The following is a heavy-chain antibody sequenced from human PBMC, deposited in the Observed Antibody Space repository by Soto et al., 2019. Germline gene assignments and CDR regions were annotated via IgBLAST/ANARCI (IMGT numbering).Heavy chain of an antibody. V-gene: IGHV3-11*01. Sequence: GVSLRLSCAASGFTFSDYYMSWIRQAPGEGLEWVAYISSSGSSLYYADSVKGRFTISRDNLKNSLYLQMNSLRAEDTDVYYCARGIAGTWYAYNIYWVQGTRVTVSS. CDR3: ARGIAGTWYAYNIY. CDR1: GFTFSDYY. J-gene: IGHJ4*02. D-gene: IGHD6-13*01. CDR2: ISSSGSSL.